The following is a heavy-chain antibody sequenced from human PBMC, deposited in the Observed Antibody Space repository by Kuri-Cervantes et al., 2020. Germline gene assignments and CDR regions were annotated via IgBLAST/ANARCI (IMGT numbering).Heavy chain of an antibody. CDR2: IYYSGST. D-gene: IGHD3-10*01. V-gene: IGHV4-30-4*01. CDR3: ARDGVKLLWFGESYYYGMDV. CDR1: GGSISSGDYY. Sequence: SETLSLTCTVSGGSISSGDYYWSWIRQPPGKGLEWIGYIYYSGSTYYNPSLKSRVTISVDTSKNQFSLKLSSVTAADTAVYYCARDGVKLLWFGESYYYGMDVWGQGTTVTVSS. J-gene: IGHJ6*02.